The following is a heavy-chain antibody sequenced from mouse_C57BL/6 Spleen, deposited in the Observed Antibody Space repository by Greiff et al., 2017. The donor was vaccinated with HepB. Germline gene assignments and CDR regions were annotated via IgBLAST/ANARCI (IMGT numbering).Heavy chain of an antibody. CDR3: ARGGDGYPDY. CDR1: GYTFTSYW. Sequence: VKLKQPGAELVRPGSSVKLSCKASGYTFTSYWMDWVKQRPGQGLEWIGNIYPSDSETHYNQKFKDKATLTVDKSSSTAYMQLSSLTSEDSAVYYCARGGDGYPDYWGQGTTLTVSS. D-gene: IGHD2-3*01. CDR2: IYPSDSET. J-gene: IGHJ2*01. V-gene: IGHV1-61*01.